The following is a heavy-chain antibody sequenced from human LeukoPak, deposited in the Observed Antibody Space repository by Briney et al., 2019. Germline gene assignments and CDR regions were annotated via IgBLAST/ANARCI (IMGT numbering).Heavy chain of an antibody. D-gene: IGHD4/OR15-4a*01. Sequence: GGSLRLSCAASGFTFSNYDMHWVRQAPGKGLEWVAVIWYDGSNKYYADSVKGRFTISRDNSKNTLYLQMNSLRAEDTAVYYCAKGIYGGNPIHFDYWGQGTLVTASS. V-gene: IGHV3-33*06. CDR3: AKGIYGGNPIHFDY. J-gene: IGHJ4*02. CDR2: IWYDGSNK. CDR1: GFTFSNYD.